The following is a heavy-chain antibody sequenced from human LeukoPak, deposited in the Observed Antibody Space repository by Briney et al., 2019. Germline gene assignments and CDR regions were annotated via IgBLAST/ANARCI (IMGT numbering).Heavy chain of an antibody. CDR3: ARDWSDGFDY. Sequence: GGSLRLSCAASGFTFSSYEMNWVRQPPGKGLEWVSYISSSGSTIYYADSVKGRFTISRDNAKNSLYLQMNSLRAEDTAVYYCARDWSDGFDYWGQGTLVTVSS. D-gene: IGHD3-3*01. J-gene: IGHJ4*02. V-gene: IGHV3-48*03. CDR1: GFTFSSYE. CDR2: ISSSGSTI.